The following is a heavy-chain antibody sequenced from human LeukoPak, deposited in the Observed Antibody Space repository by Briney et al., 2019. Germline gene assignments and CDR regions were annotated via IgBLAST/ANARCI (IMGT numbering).Heavy chain of an antibody. D-gene: IGHD5-18*01. CDR1: GGSFSGYY. J-gene: IGHJ5*02. V-gene: IGHV4-34*01. CDR2: INHSGST. Sequence: SETLSLTYAVYGGSFSGYYWSWIRQPPGKGLEWIGEINHSGSTNYNPSLKSRVTISVDTSKNQFSLKLSSVTAADTAVYYCARRRGYSYGSGWFDPWGQGTLVTVSS. CDR3: ARRRGYSYGSGWFDP.